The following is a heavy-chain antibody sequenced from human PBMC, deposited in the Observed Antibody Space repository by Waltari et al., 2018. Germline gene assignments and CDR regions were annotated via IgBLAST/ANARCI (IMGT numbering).Heavy chain of an antibody. CDR2: FYFGGNT. D-gene: IGHD6-19*01. Sequence: QVRLQESGPGLVKPSETLSLTCAVSDKSISRGYFWGWIRQAPGKGLEWIWSFYFGGNTYYNPTLQSRVSISIDTSKNQFSLRLTSVTAADTAVYYCVSRVTVAGLFDYCGQGSMVTVSP. J-gene: IGHJ4*02. CDR1: DKSISRGYF. V-gene: IGHV4-38-2*01. CDR3: VSRVTVAGLFDY.